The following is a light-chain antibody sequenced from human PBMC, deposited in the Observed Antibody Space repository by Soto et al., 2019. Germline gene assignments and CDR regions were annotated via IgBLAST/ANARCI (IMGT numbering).Light chain of an antibody. CDR2: DVS. J-gene: IGLJ3*02. V-gene: IGLV2-14*01. Sequence: QSALTQPASVSGSPGQSITISCTGTSSDVGSYNYVSWYQQHPAKAPKLVIYDVSTRLSGVSNRFSCSKSGNTASLTISGRQSEDDADYYCSSYTSSSTRVFGGGTKLTVL. CDR3: SSYTSSSTRV. CDR1: SSDVGSYNY.